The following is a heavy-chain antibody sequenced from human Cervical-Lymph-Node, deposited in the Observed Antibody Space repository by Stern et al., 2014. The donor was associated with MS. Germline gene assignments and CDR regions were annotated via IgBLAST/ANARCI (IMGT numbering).Heavy chain of an antibody. CDR2: ISSRSTTI. CDR3: ARSGSYYSVPFDY. CDR1: GFTFSSYS. J-gene: IGHJ4*02. V-gene: IGHV3-48*01. D-gene: IGHD1-26*01. Sequence: EVQLEESGGGLVQPGGSLRLSCAASGFTFSSYSMNWVRQAPGKGLEWVSYISSRSTTIYYADSVKGRFTFSRDNAKNSLYLQMNSLRAEDTAMYYCARSGSYYSVPFDYWGQGTLVTVSS.